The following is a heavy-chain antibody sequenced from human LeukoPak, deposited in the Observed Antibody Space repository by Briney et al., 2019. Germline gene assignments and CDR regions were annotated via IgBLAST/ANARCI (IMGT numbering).Heavy chain of an antibody. J-gene: IGHJ4*02. V-gene: IGHV1-69*04. CDR2: IIPILGIA. CDR1: GGTFSRIA. Sequence: SVKVSCKASGGTFSRIAINWVRQAPGQGLEWMGRIIPILGIANYAQKFQGRVTITADKSTSTAYMELSSLRSEDTAVYYCASGDTALDYWGQGTLVTVSS. D-gene: IGHD5-18*01. CDR3: ASGDTALDY.